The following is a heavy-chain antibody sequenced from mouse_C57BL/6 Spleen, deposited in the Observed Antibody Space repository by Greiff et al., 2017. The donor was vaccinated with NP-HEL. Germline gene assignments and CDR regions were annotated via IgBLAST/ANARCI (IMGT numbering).Heavy chain of an antibody. J-gene: IGHJ4*01. CDR2: IWRGGST. Sequence: QVQLQQSGPGLVQPSQSLSITCTVSGFSLTSYGVHWVRQSPGKGLEWLGVIWRGGSTDYNAAFMSRLSITKDNSKSQVFFKMNSLQADDTAIYDCAKKKGGNGAYAMDYWGQGTSVTVSS. CDR1: GFSLTSYG. CDR3: AKKKGGNGAYAMDY. V-gene: IGHV2-5*01. D-gene: IGHD1-1*01.